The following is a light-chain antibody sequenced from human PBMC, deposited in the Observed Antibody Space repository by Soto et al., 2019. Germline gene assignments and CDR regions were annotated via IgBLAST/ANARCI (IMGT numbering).Light chain of an antibody. CDR3: SSYTTSTTQV. V-gene: IGLV1-51*01. CDR2: DDD. J-gene: IGLJ2*01. Sequence: SVLTQPPSVSAAPGQRVTISCSGSSSNIGGNSVSWYQQLPGTAPKLLIYDDDKRPSGIPDRFSGSKSGKTASLTIFGLQVEDEADYYCSSYTTSTTQVFGGGTKVTV. CDR1: SSNIGGNS.